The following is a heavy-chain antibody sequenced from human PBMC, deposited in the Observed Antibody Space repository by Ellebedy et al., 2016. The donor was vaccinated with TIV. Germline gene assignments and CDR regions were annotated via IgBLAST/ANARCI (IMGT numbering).Heavy chain of an antibody. Sequence: MPSETLSLTCTVSGGSTSRYHWGWIRQPPGKGLEWIGYIYYNGSIKYNPSLQSRVTLSVDTSKNQFSLRLSSVTAADTAIYFCARHRLSTPVLWGQGTLVTVSS. D-gene: IGHD4/OR15-4a*01. CDR1: GGSTSRYH. CDR2: IYYNGSI. CDR3: ARHRLSTPVL. J-gene: IGHJ4*02. V-gene: IGHV4-59*08.